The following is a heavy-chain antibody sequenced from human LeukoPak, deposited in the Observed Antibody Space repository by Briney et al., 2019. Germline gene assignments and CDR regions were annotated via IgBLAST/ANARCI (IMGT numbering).Heavy chain of an antibody. V-gene: IGHV4-34*01. CDR2: INHSGST. CDR1: GGSFIGYY. CDR3: ARGFGESPVDY. Sequence: SETLSLTCAVYGGSFIGYYWSWIRPPPGKGLEWMGEINHSGSTNYNPSLKSRVTISVDTSKNQFSLKLSSVTAADTAVYYGARGFGESPVDYWGQGTLVTVSS. D-gene: IGHD3-10*01. J-gene: IGHJ4*02.